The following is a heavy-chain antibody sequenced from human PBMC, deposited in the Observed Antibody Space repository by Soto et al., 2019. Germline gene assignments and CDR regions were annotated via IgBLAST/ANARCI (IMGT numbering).Heavy chain of an antibody. D-gene: IGHD3-16*01. CDR3: ARAYFVWSSEQPYFFDY. V-gene: IGHV3-23*01. Sequence: EVQLLDSGGGLVQPGGSLRLSCAASGFTFSNYAMTWVRQGPGKGLEWVSGISGSGGGSYYADSVKGRFTISRDNTKRTLYLRMNSLRAEDTAVYYSARAYFVWSSEQPYFFDYWGQGTLVTVSS. CDR1: GFTFSNYA. CDR2: ISGSGGGS. J-gene: IGHJ4*02.